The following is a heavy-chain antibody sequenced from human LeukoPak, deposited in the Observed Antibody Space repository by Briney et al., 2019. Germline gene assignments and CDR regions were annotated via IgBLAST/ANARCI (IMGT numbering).Heavy chain of an antibody. Sequence: SETLSLTCTVYGGSFRGYYWTWIRQSPGKGLQWIGEVIHSGATNYNPSLTSRLIVSVDTSRNQFSLKLSSVTAADTAVYYCARGYDSGGYYAYFDYWGQGALVTVSS. CDR3: ARGYDSGGYYAYFDY. CDR2: VIHSGAT. D-gene: IGHD3-22*01. CDR1: GGSFRGYY. V-gene: IGHV4-34*12. J-gene: IGHJ4*02.